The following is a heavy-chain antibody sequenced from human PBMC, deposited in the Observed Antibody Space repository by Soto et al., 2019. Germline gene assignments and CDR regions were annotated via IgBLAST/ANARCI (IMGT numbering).Heavy chain of an antibody. J-gene: IGHJ4*02. D-gene: IGHD6-19*01. CDR2: IYSGGST. V-gene: IGHV3-66*01. Sequence: EVQLVESGGGLVQPGGSLRLSCAASGFTVSSNYMSWVRQAPGKGLEWVSVIYSGGSTYYADSVKGRFTISRDNSKNTLYLQMNSLRAEDTAVYYCARELFDSLAVESYWGQGTLVTVSS. CDR3: ARELFDSLAVESY. CDR1: GFTVSSNY.